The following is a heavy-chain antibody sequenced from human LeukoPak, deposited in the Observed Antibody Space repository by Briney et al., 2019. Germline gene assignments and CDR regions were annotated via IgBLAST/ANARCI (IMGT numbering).Heavy chain of an antibody. V-gene: IGHV4-59*01. CDR1: GDSISNYY. D-gene: IGHD5-12*01. CDR2: IYYSGST. J-gene: IGHJ4*02. CDR3: ARGHGYSGHALAY. Sequence: SETLSLTCNVSGDSISNYYRNWIRQPPGKGLEWIGYIYYSGSTNYNPSLKGRVTISLDTSKNQFSLKVSSVTAADTAVYYCARGHGYSGHALAYWGQGTLVTVSS.